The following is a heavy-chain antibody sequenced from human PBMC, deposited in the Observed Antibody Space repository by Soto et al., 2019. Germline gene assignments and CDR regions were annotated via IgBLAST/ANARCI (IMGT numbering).Heavy chain of an antibody. CDR3: ARIPVDTSMIYWLDP. V-gene: IGHV4-61*08. Sequence: PSGTLSLTCTVSGGSVSSGDYYWSWIRQPPGKGLEWIGYIYYSGNTNYNPSLKSRVIISVDTSKNLFSLKLTSVTAADTAVYYCARIPVDTSMIYWLDPWGQGTLVTVSS. CDR2: IYYSGNT. D-gene: IGHD5-18*01. J-gene: IGHJ5*02. CDR1: GGSVSSGDYY.